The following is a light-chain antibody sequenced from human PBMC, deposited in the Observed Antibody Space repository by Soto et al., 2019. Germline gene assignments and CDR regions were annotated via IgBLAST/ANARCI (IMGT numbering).Light chain of an antibody. CDR2: AAS. Sequence: EIEMTQSPVTLSVSPGERATLSCRDSQRVNDKLAWYQQKSVQSPRLLIFAASTRATGISATFSGSGSGTEFTLSINSLQSEDFAVYYCQQYKSWPITFGQGTRLEIK. J-gene: IGKJ5*01. V-gene: IGKV3-15*01. CDR3: QQYKSWPIT. CDR1: QRVNDK.